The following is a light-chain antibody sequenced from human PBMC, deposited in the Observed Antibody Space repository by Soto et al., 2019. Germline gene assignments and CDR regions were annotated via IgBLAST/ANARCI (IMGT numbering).Light chain of an antibody. V-gene: IGLV1-44*01. CDR2: NDN. CDR1: SSNIGDNP. J-gene: IGLJ3*02. CDR3: AAWDDRLNGGV. Sequence: QSVLTQPPSASGTPGQRVSISCSGSSSNIGDNPVNWYQHVPGTAPKLLIYNDNRRPSGVPDRFSGSKSGTSASLAISGLQSEDEADYYCAAWDDRLNGGVFGGGTKLTVL.